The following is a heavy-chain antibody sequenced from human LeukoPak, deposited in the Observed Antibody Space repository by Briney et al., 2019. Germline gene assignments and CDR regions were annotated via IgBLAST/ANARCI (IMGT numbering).Heavy chain of an antibody. J-gene: IGHJ3*02. V-gene: IGHV3-21*01. CDR3: ASGQLNAFDI. CDR1: GFNFSSYS. CDR2: ISSSSSYI. D-gene: IGHD2-2*01. Sequence: GGSLRLSCAASGFNFSSYSMNWVRQAPGKGLEWVSSISSSSSYIYYADSVKGRFTISRDSAKNSLYLQMNSLRAEDTAVYYCASGQLNAFDIWGQGTMVTVSS.